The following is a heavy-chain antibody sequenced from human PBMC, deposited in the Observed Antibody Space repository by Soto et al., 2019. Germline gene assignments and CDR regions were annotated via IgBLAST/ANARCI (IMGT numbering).Heavy chain of an antibody. Sequence: SETLSLTCAVSGFFISSGNYWGWIRKPPGKGLEWIGSIFHGGNTYYNPSLKSRVTISVDMSKNQFSLKLNSVTAADTAVYYCERERWYDAFDVWGQGTVVTVSS. D-gene: IGHD2-15*01. J-gene: IGHJ3*01. V-gene: IGHV4-38-2*02. CDR2: IFHGGNT. CDR3: ERERWYDAFDV. CDR1: GFFISSGNY.